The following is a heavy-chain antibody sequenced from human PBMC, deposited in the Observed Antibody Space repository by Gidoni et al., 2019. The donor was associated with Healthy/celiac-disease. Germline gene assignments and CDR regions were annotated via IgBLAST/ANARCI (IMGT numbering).Heavy chain of an antibody. CDR1: GYTFTSYD. CDR2: MNPNSGNT. V-gene: IGHV1-8*01. J-gene: IGHJ6*02. Sequence: QVQLVQSGAEVKKPGASVKVSCKASGYTFTSYDINWVRQATGQGLECMGWMNPNSGNTGYAQKFQGRVTMTRNTSISTAYMELSSLRSEDTAVYYCARGGWTVAGIVGYYYYGMDVWGQGTTVTVSS. CDR3: ARGGWTVAGIVGYYYYGMDV. D-gene: IGHD6-19*01.